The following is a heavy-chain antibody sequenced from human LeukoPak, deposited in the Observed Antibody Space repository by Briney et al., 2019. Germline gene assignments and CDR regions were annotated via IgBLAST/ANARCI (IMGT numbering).Heavy chain of an antibody. J-gene: IGHJ4*02. Sequence: PGGSLRLSCAASGFTFTSYAMTWLRRAPGKGLEWVSTISGSGGSTYYADSVKGRFTISRDNSKNTMYLQMNSLRAEDTAVYCCANLAPLRFLEWPISGGTDDYWGQGTLVTVSS. CDR2: ISGSGGST. D-gene: IGHD3-3*01. CDR1: GFTFTSYA. CDR3: ANLAPLRFLEWPISGGTDDY. V-gene: IGHV3-23*01.